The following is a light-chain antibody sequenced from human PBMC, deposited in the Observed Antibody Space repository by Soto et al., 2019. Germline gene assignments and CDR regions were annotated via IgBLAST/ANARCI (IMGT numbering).Light chain of an antibody. Sequence: EIVLTQSPATLSLSPGERATLSCRASQSVSSGYLAWYQQKPGQAPSLLIYGASNRATGIPARFSGSGSGTDFTLTISSLEPEDFAVYYCQQRSNWPLTFGGGTKVDI. J-gene: IGKJ4*01. CDR2: GAS. V-gene: IGKV3-11*01. CDR1: QSVSSGY. CDR3: QQRSNWPLT.